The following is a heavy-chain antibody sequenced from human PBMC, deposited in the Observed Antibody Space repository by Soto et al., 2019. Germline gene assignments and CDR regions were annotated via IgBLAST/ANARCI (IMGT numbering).Heavy chain of an antibody. Sequence: GGSLRLSCKASGFMFNNSAMTWVRQAPGQGLQWVASVSDNGGSRGGTYYADSVKGRFTISTDNSKNTLYLQLDSLTGADTAVYYCARAKAVVIAALDIWGQGTMVTVSS. CDR2: VSDNGGSRGGT. CDR3: ARAKAVVIAALDI. J-gene: IGHJ3*02. D-gene: IGHD2-21*01. V-gene: IGHV3-23*01. CDR1: GFMFNNSA.